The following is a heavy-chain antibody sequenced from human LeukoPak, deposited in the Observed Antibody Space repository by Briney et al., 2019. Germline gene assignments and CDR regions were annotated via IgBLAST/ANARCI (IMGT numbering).Heavy chain of an antibody. CDR2: IIPIFGTA. CDR3: ARVHSSSDYYYYYMDV. D-gene: IGHD6-6*01. V-gene: IGHV1-69*13. Sequence: SVKVSCKASGGTFSSYAISWVRQAPGQGLEWMGGIIPIFGTANYAQKFQGRVTITADESTSTAYMELSSLRSEGTAVYYCARVHSSSDYYYYYMDVWGKGTTVTVSS. J-gene: IGHJ6*03. CDR1: GGTFSSYA.